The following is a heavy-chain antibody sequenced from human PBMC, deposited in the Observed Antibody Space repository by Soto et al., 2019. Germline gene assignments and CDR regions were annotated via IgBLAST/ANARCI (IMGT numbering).Heavy chain of an antibody. CDR2: IYSGGST. J-gene: IGHJ4*02. V-gene: IGHV3-53*01. D-gene: IGHD3-22*01. Sequence: GGSLRLSCTASGFTFSSFGMAWVRQAPGKGLEWVSVIYSGGSTYYADSVKGRFTISRDNSKNTLYLQMNSLRAEDTAVYYCATHRDYYDSSGSPNYWGQGTLVTVSS. CDR1: GFTFSSFG. CDR3: ATHRDYYDSSGSPNY.